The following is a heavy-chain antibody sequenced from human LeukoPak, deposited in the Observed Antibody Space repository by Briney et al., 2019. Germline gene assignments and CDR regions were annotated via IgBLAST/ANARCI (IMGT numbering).Heavy chain of an antibody. CDR1: GGSISSYY. Sequence: SETLSLTCTVSGGSISSYYWSWIRQPPGKGLEWIGYIYYSGSTNYNPSLKSRVTISVDTSKNQFSLKLSSVTAADTAVYYCASSRFLEWLLRFDYWGQGTLVTVSS. D-gene: IGHD3-3*01. CDR3: ASSRFLEWLLRFDY. J-gene: IGHJ4*02. CDR2: IYYSGST. V-gene: IGHV4-59*12.